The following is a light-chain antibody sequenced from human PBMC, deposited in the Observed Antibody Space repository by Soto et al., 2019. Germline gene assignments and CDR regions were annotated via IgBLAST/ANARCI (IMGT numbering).Light chain of an antibody. CDR2: GAS. CDR1: QSVSSSY. Sequence: EIVLTQSPGTLSLSPGERATLSCRASQSVSSSYLAWYQQKPGQAPRLLIYGASSRATGIPDRFSGSGSGTDFTLTISRLKPEDFAVYYCQQYGSSPGTFGQGTKVEMK. J-gene: IGKJ1*01. V-gene: IGKV3-20*01. CDR3: QQYGSSPGT.